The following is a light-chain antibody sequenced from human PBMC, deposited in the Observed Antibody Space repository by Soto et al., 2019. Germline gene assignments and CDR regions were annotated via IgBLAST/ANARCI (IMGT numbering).Light chain of an antibody. CDR2: LNSDGSH. Sequence: QLVLTQSPSASASLGASVKLTCTLSSGHSSYAIAWHQQQPEKGPRYLMKLNSDGSHSKGDGIPDRFSGSSSGAERYLTIPSLQSEEEADYYCQTWGTGIRVFGTGTKLPVL. J-gene: IGLJ1*01. V-gene: IGLV4-69*01. CDR1: SGHSSYA. CDR3: QTWGTGIRV.